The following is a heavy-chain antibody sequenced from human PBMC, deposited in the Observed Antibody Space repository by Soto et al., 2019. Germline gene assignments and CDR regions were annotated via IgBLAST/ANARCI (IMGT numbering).Heavy chain of an antibody. J-gene: IGHJ5*02. CDR1: GYTFTIYY. D-gene: IGHD5-18*01. CDR3: ARGPDIQRGSVGSCDP. CDR2: ITPSRGET. Sequence: ASVKVSCKSSGYTFTIYYMHWVRQAPGQGLEWMAIITPSRGETSYAQKFQGRVAVAGDTATRTVYMELSSLRSEDTAVYYCARGPDIQRGSVGSCDPWGQGTLVSVAS. V-gene: IGHV1-46*01.